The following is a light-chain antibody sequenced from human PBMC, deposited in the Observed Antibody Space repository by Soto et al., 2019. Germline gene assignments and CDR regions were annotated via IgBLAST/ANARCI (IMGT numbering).Light chain of an antibody. CDR1: QSISSW. Sequence: DIQMTQSPSTLSASVGDRVTITCRASQSISSWLAWYQQKPGKVPKLLIYKASSLESGVPSRFSGSGSGTEFTLTISSLQPDDVATYYCQQYNSYSAFGPGTKVDIK. V-gene: IGKV1-5*03. CDR2: KAS. J-gene: IGKJ3*01. CDR3: QQYNSYSA.